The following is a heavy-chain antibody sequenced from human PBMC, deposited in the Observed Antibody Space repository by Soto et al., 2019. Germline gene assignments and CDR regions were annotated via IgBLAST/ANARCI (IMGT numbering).Heavy chain of an antibody. CDR2: IYHSGSS. CDR3: ARVVHDSSGSYFGF. J-gene: IGHJ4*02. CDR1: NYSISNDHY. V-gene: IGHV4-38-2*01. D-gene: IGHD3-22*01. Sequence: SETLSLTCAVSNYSISNDHYWGWIRQPPGKGLEWIGTIYHSGSSYNNPSLRGRLTISVDTSKNQFSLQLNSVTSADTAVYHCARVVHDSSGSYFGFWGRGTLGTVSS.